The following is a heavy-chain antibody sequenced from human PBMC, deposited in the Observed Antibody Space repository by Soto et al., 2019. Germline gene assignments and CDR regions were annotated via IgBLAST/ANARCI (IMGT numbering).Heavy chain of an antibody. CDR1: GFTFSIYS. V-gene: IGHV3-21*01. CDR2: ISGGSSFI. J-gene: IGHJ6*02. Sequence: EVQLVESGGGLVKPGGSLRLSCAASGFTFSIYSMNWVRQAPGKGLEWVSSISGGSSFIYYADSVKGRFTISRDNAKNSLFLQMNSLRAEDTAVYCARGKGMDVWGQGTTVTVSS. CDR3: ARGKGMDV.